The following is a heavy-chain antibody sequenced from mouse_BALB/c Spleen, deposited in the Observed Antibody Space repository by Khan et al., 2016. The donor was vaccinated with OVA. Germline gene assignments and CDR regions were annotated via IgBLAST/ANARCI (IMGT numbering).Heavy chain of an antibody. CDR1: GYSLTRYG. CDR2: IWAGGST. D-gene: IGHD3-3*01. J-gene: IGHJ2*01. CDR3: PRSKSLARY. Sequence: QVQLKESGPGLVAPSQSLSITCTVYGYSLTRYGVHWVRQPPGKGLEWLGLIWAGGSTNYNGALMSRLSISIDNSKRQVIVIINNLHTDDTALCYCPRSKSLARYWGQGTTLTVSS. V-gene: IGHV2-9*02.